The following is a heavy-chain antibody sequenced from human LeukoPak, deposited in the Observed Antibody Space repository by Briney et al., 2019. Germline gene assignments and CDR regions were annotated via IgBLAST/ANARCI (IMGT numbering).Heavy chain of an antibody. V-gene: IGHV3-30*01. J-gene: IGHJ4*02. CDR3: AREAGRYYDFWSGYPSHFDY. Sequence: GRSLRLPCAASGFTFSSYAMHWVRQAPGKGLEWVAVISYDGSNKYYADSVRGRFTISRDNSKNTLYLQMNSLRAEDTAVYYCAREAGRYYDFWSGYPSHFDYWGQGTLVTVSS. D-gene: IGHD3-3*01. CDR1: GFTFSSYA. CDR2: ISYDGSNK.